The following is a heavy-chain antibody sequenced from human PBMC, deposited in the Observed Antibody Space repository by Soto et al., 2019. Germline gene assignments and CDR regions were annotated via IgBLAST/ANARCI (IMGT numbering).Heavy chain of an antibody. CDR2: IYYSGST. D-gene: IGHD6-13*01. Sequence: SETLSLTCTVSGGSISSGGYYWSWIRQHPGKGLEWIGYIYYSGSTYYNPSLKSRVTISVDTSKNQFSLKLSSVTAADTAGYYCARAFTYSSSWYPYYFDYWGQGTLVTVSS. CDR1: GGSISSGGYY. V-gene: IGHV4-31*03. CDR3: ARAFTYSSSWYPYYFDY. J-gene: IGHJ4*02.